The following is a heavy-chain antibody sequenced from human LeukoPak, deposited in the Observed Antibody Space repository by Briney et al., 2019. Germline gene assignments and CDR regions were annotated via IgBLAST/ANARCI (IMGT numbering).Heavy chain of an antibody. J-gene: IGHJ4*02. CDR3: ARVDYDSSGYYSALDY. D-gene: IGHD3-22*01. Sequence: GGSLRLSCAASGFTFSSYGMSWVRQAPGKGLEWVSSISSSSSYIYYADSVKGRFTISRDNAKNSLYLQMNSLRAEDTAVYYCARVDYDSSGYYSALDYWGQGTLVTVSS. V-gene: IGHV3-21*01. CDR1: GFTFSSYG. CDR2: ISSSSSYI.